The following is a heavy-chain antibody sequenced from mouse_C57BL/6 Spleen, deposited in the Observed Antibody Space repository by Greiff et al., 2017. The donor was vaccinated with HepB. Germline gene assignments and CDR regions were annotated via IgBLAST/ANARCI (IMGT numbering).Heavy chain of an antibody. CDR2: IYPGGGYT. J-gene: IGHJ3*01. CDR1: GYTFTNYW. CDR3: ARSGAYDGYSAWFAY. D-gene: IGHD2-3*01. V-gene: IGHV1-63*01. Sequence: VQLQQSGAELVRPGTSVKMSCKASGYTFTNYWIGWAKQRPGHGLEWIGDIYPGGGYTNYNEKFKGKATLTADKSSSTAYMQFSSLTSEDSAIYYCARSGAYDGYSAWFAYWGQGTLVTVSA.